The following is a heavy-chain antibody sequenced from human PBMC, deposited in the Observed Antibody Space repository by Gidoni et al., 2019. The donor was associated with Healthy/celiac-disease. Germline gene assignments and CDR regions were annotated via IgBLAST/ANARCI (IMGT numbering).Heavy chain of an antibody. CDR3: ARDYARGSSSGY. V-gene: IGHV3-66*01. Sequence: EVQLVESGGGLVQPGGYLRLSCAASGFTVSSNYMSWVRQAPGKGREWVAVSYSGGSTYYADSVKGRFTISRDNSKNTLYLQMNSLRAEDTAVYYCARDYARGSSSGYWGQGTLVTVSS. J-gene: IGHJ4*02. D-gene: IGHD6-6*01. CDR2: SYSGGST. CDR1: GFTVSSNY.